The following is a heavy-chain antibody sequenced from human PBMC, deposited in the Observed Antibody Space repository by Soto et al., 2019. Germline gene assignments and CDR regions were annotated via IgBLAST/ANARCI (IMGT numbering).Heavy chain of an antibody. D-gene: IGHD2-15*01. CDR2: IIPIFGTA. Sequence: QVQLVQSGAEVKKPGSSVKVSCKASGGTFSSYAISWVRQAPGQGLEWMGGIIPIFGTANYAQKFQGRVTITADESTSTAYMELSSLRSEDTAVYYCGRSLGYCSGGSCAEGYWGQGTLVTVSS. V-gene: IGHV1-69*01. J-gene: IGHJ4*02. CDR1: GGTFSSYA. CDR3: GRSLGYCSGGSCAEGY.